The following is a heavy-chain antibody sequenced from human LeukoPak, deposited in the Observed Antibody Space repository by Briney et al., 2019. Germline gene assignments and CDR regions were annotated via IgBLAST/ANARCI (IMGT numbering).Heavy chain of an antibody. CDR2: ISGSGGST. CDR1: GFTFSSYA. D-gene: IGHD3-22*01. J-gene: IGHJ3*02. CDR3: VAYYYDSSGLSPVDAFDI. Sequence: PGGSLRLSCAASGFTFSSYAMSWVRQAPGKGLEWVSAISGSGGSTYYADSVKGRFTISRDNSKNTLYLQMNSLRAEDTAVYYCVAYYYDSSGLSPVDAFDIWGQGTMVTVSS. V-gene: IGHV3-23*01.